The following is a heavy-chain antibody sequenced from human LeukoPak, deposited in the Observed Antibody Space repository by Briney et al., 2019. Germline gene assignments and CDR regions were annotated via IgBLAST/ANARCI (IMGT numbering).Heavy chain of an antibody. V-gene: IGHV1-2*02. J-gene: IGHJ4*02. Sequence: GASVKVSCKASGYTFTGYYMHWVRQAPGQGREWVGWINPNSGGTNYAQKFQGRATMTRATSISTAYMELSRLRTDDTAVYYCARDLVVGYCSGGSCYSGLYYFDYWGQGTLVTVSS. D-gene: IGHD2-15*01. CDR1: GYTFTGYY. CDR3: ARDLVVGYCSGGSCYSGLYYFDY. CDR2: INPNSGGT.